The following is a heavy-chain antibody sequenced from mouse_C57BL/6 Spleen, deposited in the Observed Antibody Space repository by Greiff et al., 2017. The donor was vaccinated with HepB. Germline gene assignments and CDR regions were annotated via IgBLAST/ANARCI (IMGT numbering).Heavy chain of an antibody. Sequence: EVQLVESGPGLVKPSQSLSLTCSVTGYSITSGYYWNWIRQFPGNELEWMGYISYDGSNNYNPSLKNRISITRDTSKNQFFLKLNSVTTEDTATYYCAREDYLYYFDYWGQGTTLTVSS. CDR1: GYSITSGYY. CDR3: AREDYLYYFDY. CDR2: ISYDGSN. D-gene: IGHD1-1*02. J-gene: IGHJ2*01. V-gene: IGHV3-6*01.